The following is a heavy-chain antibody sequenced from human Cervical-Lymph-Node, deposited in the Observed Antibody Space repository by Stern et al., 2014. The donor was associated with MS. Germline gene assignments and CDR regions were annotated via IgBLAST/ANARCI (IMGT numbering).Heavy chain of an antibody. V-gene: IGHV1-18*01. D-gene: IGHD6-13*01. CDR3: ARGKTAGGGY. CDR1: GYTFTNYG. Sequence: QLVQSGAEVRKPGASVKVSCQASGYTFTNYGIAWVRQAPGQGLEWMGWINIYNGYTNYAQKFQDRVTMTTDTSTSTAYMELRSLRSNDTAVYYCARGKTAGGGYWGQGTLVIVSS. CDR2: INIYNGYT. J-gene: IGHJ4*02.